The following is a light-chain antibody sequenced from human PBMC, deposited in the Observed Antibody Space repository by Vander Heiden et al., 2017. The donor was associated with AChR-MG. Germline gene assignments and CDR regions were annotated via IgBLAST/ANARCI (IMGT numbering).Light chain of an antibody. Sequence: EVVLTQSPATLSLSPGARATLSCRASQSVSRDYARYQHKPGQAPRLLIYDASNRATGIPARFSGSGSGTDFTLTISSLEPEDFAVYYCQHCNTWPLTFGGGTKVELK. CDR2: DAS. CDR1: QSVSRD. CDR3: QHCNTWPLT. J-gene: IGKJ4*01. V-gene: IGKV3-11*01.